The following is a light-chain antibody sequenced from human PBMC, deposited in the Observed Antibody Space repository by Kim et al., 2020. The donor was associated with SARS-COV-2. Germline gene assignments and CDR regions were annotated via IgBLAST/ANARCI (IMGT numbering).Light chain of an antibody. CDR2: DKN. CDR1: SLRTYD. J-gene: IGLJ2*01. V-gene: IGLV3-19*01. CDR3: TSRDSCGRHLE. Sequence: LGHTVRITCLGDSLRTYDAAWYQQKPGQAPVIVISDKNNRTSGIPDRFSGSISGNTASLTITGAQADDEADYYCTSRDSCGRHLEFGGGTQLTVL.